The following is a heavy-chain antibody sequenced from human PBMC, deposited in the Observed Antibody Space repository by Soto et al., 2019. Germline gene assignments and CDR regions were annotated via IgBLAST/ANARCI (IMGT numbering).Heavy chain of an antibody. CDR2: ISAYNTNT. Sequence: QVQLVQSGAEVKKPGTSVKVSCKTSGYTFTSYHISWVRQDPGQGLEWMGWISAYNTNTNYAQHFQGKVTLTTNTLTRTAYIELRSLRSDDTAVYYCARDTPPTDYWGQGTLVTVSS. J-gene: IGHJ4*02. CDR1: GYTFTSYH. V-gene: IGHV1-18*01. CDR3: ARDTPPTDY.